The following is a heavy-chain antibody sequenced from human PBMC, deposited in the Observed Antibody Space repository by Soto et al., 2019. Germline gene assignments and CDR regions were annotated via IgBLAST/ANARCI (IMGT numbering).Heavy chain of an antibody. CDR3: ARRGVGFDP. CDR1: GFTFSSYW. D-gene: IGHD1-26*01. J-gene: IGHJ5*02. CDR2: INGDASTT. V-gene: IGHV3-74*03. Sequence: GGSLRLSCAASGFTFSSYWMHWVRQAPGEGLVRVSRINGDASTTSYADSVKGRFTVSRDNAKNTLYLQMNSLRVEDTAVYYCARRGVGFDPWGQGTLVTVSS.